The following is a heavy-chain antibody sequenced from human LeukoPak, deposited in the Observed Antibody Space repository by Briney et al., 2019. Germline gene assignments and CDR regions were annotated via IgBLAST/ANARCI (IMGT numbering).Heavy chain of an antibody. J-gene: IGHJ4*02. CDR3: ARWDFDY. CDR1: GGSISSSNYY. CDR2: INHSGST. Sequence: PSETLSLTCTVSGGSISSSNYYWSWIRQPPGKGLEWIGEINHSGSTNYNPSLKSRVTISVDTSKNQFSLKLSSVTAADTAVYYCARWDFDYWGQGTLVTVSS. V-gene: IGHV4-39*07.